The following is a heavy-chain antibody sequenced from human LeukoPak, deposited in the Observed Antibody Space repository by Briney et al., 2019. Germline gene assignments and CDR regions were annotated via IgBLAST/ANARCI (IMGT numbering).Heavy chain of an antibody. CDR2: INWNGVST. CDR3: ARDPRDRSGYYYANY. V-gene: IGHV3-20*04. D-gene: IGHD3-22*01. J-gene: IGHJ4*02. Sequence: PGGSLRLSCAASGFTFDDYGMTWVRQAPGKGLEWVSGINWNGVSTAYADSVKGRFTISRDNARNSLYLQMNSLRAEDTALYYCARDPRDRSGYYYANYWGQGALVTVSS. CDR1: GFTFDDYG.